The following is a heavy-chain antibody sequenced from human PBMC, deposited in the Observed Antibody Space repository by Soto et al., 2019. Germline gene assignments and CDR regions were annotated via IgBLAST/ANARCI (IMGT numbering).Heavy chain of an antibody. Sequence: SGPTLVNPTQTLTLTCTFSGFSLSTSGVGVGWIRQPPGKALEWLALIYWDDDKRYSPSLKSRLTITKDTSKNQVVLTMTNMDPVDTATYYCVLSGGTTMVRGVLAYCGQGSLVTVSS. CDR1: GFSLSTSGVG. J-gene: IGHJ1*01. D-gene: IGHD3-10*01. CDR2: IYWDDDK. V-gene: IGHV2-5*02. CDR3: VLSGGTTMVRGVLAY.